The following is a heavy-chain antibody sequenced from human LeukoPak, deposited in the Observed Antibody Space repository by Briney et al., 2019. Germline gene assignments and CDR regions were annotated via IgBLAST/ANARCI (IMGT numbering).Heavy chain of an antibody. CDR3: ARTPPDFCDCPRDY. D-gene: IGHD2-15*01. J-gene: IGHJ4*02. Sequence: ASVKVSCKSSGYTFTDYGISWVRQAPGQGLEWMGWISGYSGTTKYAQKLQGRVTLTTDTSTSRAYMELRSLTSDDSAVYYCARTPPDFCDCPRDYWGQGTLVTVPS. CDR2: ISGYSGTT. CDR1: GYTFTDYG. V-gene: IGHV1-18*01.